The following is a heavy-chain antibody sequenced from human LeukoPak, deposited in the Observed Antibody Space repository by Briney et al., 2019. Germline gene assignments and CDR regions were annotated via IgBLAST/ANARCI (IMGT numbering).Heavy chain of an antibody. CDR2: IYYSGST. Sequence: SETLSLTCTVSGGSISSYYWSWIRQPPGKGLEWIGSIYYSGSTSYNPSLKSRVTISVDTSKNQFSLKLTSVTAADTAVYYCARDPFTSGNAFDIWGQGTMVTVSS. J-gene: IGHJ3*02. V-gene: IGHV4-59*12. CDR1: GGSISSYY. CDR3: ARDPFTSGNAFDI. D-gene: IGHD3-10*01.